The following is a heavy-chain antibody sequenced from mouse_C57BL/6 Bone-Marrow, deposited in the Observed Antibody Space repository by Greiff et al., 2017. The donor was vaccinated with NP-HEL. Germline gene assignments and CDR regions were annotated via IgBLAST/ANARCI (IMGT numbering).Heavy chain of an antibody. J-gene: IGHJ1*03. D-gene: IGHD2-12*01. CDR3: ASYSLYWYFDV. CDR1: GYTFTSYW. Sequence: QVQLQQPGAELVKLGASVKLSCKASGYTFTSYWMHWVKQRPGQGLEWIGMIHPNSGSTNYNEKFKSKATLTVDKSSSTAYMQLSSLTSEDSAVYYCASYSLYWYFDVWGTGTTVTVSS. CDR2: IHPNSGST. V-gene: IGHV1-64*01.